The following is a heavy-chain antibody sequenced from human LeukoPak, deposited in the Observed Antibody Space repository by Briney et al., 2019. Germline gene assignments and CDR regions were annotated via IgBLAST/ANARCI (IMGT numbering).Heavy chain of an antibody. CDR2: IYSGGST. CDR3: AREWRCSGTANGY. Sequence: PGGSLRLSCAASGFTVSSNYMSWVRQTPGKGLEWVSVIYSGGSTYYADSVKGRFTISRDNSKNTLYLQMNSLRAEDTAVYYCAREWRCSGTANGYWGQGTLVTVSS. J-gene: IGHJ4*02. V-gene: IGHV3-53*01. D-gene: IGHD2-8*02. CDR1: GFTVSSNY.